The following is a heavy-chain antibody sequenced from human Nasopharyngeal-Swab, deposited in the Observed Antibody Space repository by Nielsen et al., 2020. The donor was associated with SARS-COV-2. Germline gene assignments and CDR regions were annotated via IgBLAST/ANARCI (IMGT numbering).Heavy chain of an antibody. J-gene: IGHJ5*02. CDR2: ISSSSSYT. CDR3: ARDSLPLLTTVTTGPANWFDP. D-gene: IGHD4-17*01. Sequence: GESLKISCAASGFTFSDYYMSWIRQAPGKGLEWVSYISSSSSYTNYADSVKGRFTISRDNAKNSLYLQMNSLRAEDTAVYYCARDSLPLLTTVTTGPANWFDPWGQGTLVTVSS. V-gene: IGHV3-11*06. CDR1: GFTFSDYY.